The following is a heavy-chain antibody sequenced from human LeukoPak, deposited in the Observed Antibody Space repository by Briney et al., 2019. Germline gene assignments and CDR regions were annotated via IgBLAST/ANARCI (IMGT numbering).Heavy chain of an antibody. CDR2: ISGSGGST. J-gene: IGHJ4*02. D-gene: IGHD5-18*01. CDR1: GFTFSSYA. Sequence: GGSLRLSCAASGFTFSSYAMSWVRQAPGKGLEWVSVISGSGGSTYYADSVKGRFTISRDNSKNTLYLQMNSLRAEDTAVYYCAKAGGYSYGYGYWGQGTLVTVSS. V-gene: IGHV3-23*01. CDR3: AKAGGYSYGYGY.